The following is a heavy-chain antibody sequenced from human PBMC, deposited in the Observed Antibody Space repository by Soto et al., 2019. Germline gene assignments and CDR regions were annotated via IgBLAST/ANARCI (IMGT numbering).Heavy chain of an antibody. CDR2: IYSADTT. Sequence: EVQLVESGGGLIQPGGSLRLSCAASGFTVSSNYMSWVRQVPGKGLEWVSVIYSADTTDYADSVEGRFTISRDTSKNTLYLQMNKLRAEDTAVYYCARGQRAYGFWTGYPFDYWGQGTLVTVSS. CDR1: GFTVSSNY. J-gene: IGHJ4*02. D-gene: IGHD3-3*01. V-gene: IGHV3-53*01. CDR3: ARGQRAYGFWTGYPFDY.